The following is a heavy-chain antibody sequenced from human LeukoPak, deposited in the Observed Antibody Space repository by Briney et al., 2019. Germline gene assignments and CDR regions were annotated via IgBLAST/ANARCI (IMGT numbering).Heavy chain of an antibody. CDR1: GGSISSYY. D-gene: IGHD3-16*01. J-gene: IGHJ4*02. CDR3: ARDAYYFDY. V-gene: IGHV4-59*01. Sequence: SETLSLTCTVSGGSISSYYWSWIRQPPGKGLEWIGYIYYSGSTNYNPSLKSRVTISVDTSKNQFFLKLSSVTAADTAVYYCARDAYYFDYWGQGTLVTVSS. CDR2: IYYSGST.